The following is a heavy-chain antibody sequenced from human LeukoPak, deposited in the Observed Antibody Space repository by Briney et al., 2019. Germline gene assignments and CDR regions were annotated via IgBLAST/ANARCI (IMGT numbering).Heavy chain of an antibody. CDR1: GFTFSGYE. J-gene: IGHJ2*01. V-gene: IGHV3-48*03. D-gene: IGHD6-13*01. CDR2: ISVNGGAM. CDR3: ARKTDRLGAVGRDRYFDL. Sequence: PGGSLRLSCTASGFTFSGYEMTWGRQAPGKGLEWMSDISVNGGAMHYADSVRGGFTTSRDDAKNSLYLHMNSLRVEDTAIYYCARKTDRLGAVGRDRYFDLWGRGTLITVSS.